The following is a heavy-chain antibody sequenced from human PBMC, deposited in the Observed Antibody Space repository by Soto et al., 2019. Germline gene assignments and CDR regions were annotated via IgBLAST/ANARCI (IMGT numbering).Heavy chain of an antibody. Sequence: QVQLVESGGGVVQPGRSLRLSCAVSGFTLNSHAMHLVRQAPGKGLEWVALILSDGSNKYYADSVKGRFTTSRDNSKNPMYLQMNSLSVEDTAVYYCARDDEGGSDCDLGYWGLVALGTASS. CDR3: ARDDEGGSDCDLGY. CDR2: ILSDGSNK. V-gene: IGHV3-30-3*01. J-gene: IGHJ4*01. D-gene: IGHD1-26*01. CDR1: GFTLNSHA.